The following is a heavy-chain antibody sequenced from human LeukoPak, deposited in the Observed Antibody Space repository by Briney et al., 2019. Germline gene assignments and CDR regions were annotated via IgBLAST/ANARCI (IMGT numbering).Heavy chain of an antibody. D-gene: IGHD3-10*01. Sequence: SETLSLTCTVSGGSISSSSYYWGWIRQPPGKGLEWIGSIYYSGSTYYNPSLKSRVTISVDTSKNHFSLKLSSVTAADTAVYYCASFSASYYYYYMDVWGKGTTVTVPS. CDR3: ASFSASYYYYYMDV. V-gene: IGHV4-39*02. CDR2: IYYSGST. CDR1: GGSISSSSYY. J-gene: IGHJ6*03.